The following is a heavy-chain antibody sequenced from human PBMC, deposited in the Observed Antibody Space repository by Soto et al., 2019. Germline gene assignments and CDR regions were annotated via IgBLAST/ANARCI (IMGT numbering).Heavy chain of an antibody. CDR1: GDTFTSYG. D-gene: IGHD5-18*01. J-gene: IGHJ6*02. Sequence: QVQLVQSGAEVKKPGASVKVSCKPSGDTFTSYGFNWVRQAPGQGLEWMGWISAYNGNTNYAQKLQDRVTMTTDTATRIANMELWSLRSDDTAVDYCARDRVSRVDRASYYYFGMDVLGQGTTVTVSS. V-gene: IGHV1-18*04. CDR2: ISAYNGNT. CDR3: ARDRVSRVDRASYYYFGMDV.